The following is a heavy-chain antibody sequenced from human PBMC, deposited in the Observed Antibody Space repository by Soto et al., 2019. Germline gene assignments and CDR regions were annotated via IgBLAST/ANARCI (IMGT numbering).Heavy chain of an antibody. CDR2: ISYDGSNK. CDR3: ARDEIDVLVVVMTCLDY. V-gene: IGHV3-30-3*01. J-gene: IGHJ4*02. Sequence: QVQLVESGGGVVQPGRSLRLSCAASGFTFSRHAMHWVRQAPGKGLEWVAVISYDGSNKYYADSVKGRFTISRDNSKNTLYLQMNSLRPEDTAVYYCARDEIDVLVVVMTCLDYWGQGTLVTVSS. D-gene: IGHD3-22*01. CDR1: GFTFSRHA.